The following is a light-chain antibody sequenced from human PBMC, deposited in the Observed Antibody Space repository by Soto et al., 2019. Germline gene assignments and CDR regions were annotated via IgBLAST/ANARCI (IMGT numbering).Light chain of an antibody. CDR1: SSDVGGYNY. V-gene: IGLV2-14*01. Sequence: QSALTQPASVSGSAGRSITISCTGTSSDVGGYNYVSWYQQHPGKAPKLVIYEVSNRPSGVSNRFSGSKSANTASLTISGLQAEDGSDYYCSSYTSRRPRVFGTGDKLP. CDR2: EVS. J-gene: IGLJ1*01. CDR3: SSYTSRRPRV.